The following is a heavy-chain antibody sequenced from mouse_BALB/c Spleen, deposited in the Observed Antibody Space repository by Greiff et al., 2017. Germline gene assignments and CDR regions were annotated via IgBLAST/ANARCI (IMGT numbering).Heavy chain of an antibody. J-gene: IGHJ1*01. CDR2: IRLKSNNYAT. CDR3: TSKEDGYWYFDV. V-gene: IGHV6-6*02. D-gene: IGHD1-3*01. Sequence: EVQGVESGGGLVQPGGSMKLSCVASGFTFSNYWMNWVRQSPEKGLEWVAEIRLKSNNYATHYAESVKGRFTISRDDSKSSVYLQMNNLRAEDTGIYYCTSKEDGYWYFDVWGAGTTVTVSS. CDR1: GFTFSNYW.